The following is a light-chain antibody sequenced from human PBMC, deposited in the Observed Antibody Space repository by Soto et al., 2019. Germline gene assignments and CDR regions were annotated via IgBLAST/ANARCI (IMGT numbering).Light chain of an antibody. J-gene: IGLJ3*02. CDR3: NSYTTSTTLV. CDR2: DVS. V-gene: IGLV2-14*03. Sequence: QSALTQPASVSGSPGQSITISCTGSSSDVGSYNYVSWYQQHPGKAPKLIIYDVSNRPSGVSNRFSGSKSGNTASLTISGLQAEDEADYYCNSYTTSTTLVFGGGTKRTVL. CDR1: SSDVGSYNY.